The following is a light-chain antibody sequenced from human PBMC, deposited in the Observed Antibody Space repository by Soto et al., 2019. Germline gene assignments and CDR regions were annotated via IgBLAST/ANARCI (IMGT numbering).Light chain of an antibody. Sequence: EIVLTQSPATLSLSPGEGATLSCGASQSVSSSYLAWYQQKPGLAPRLLIYDASSRATGIPDRFSGSGSGTDFTLTISRPEPEDFAVYYCQHYVTSPYTFGQGTKLEIK. J-gene: IGKJ2*01. V-gene: IGKV3D-20*01. CDR3: QHYVTSPYT. CDR1: QSVSSSY. CDR2: DAS.